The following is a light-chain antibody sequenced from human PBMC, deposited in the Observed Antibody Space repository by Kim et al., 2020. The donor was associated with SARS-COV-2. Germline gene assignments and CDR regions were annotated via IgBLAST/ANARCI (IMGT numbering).Light chain of an antibody. J-gene: IGLJ3*02. CDR1: SSDVGGYNY. V-gene: IGLV2-11*01. Sequence: PAQSVTYSGPRTSSDVGGYNYVSWYQQHPGKAPILMMYDIRKRPSGVPYRFSGSKSGNTASLTISGLQAEDEADYYCYSYAGSFWVFGGGTQLTVL. CDR3: YSYAGSFWV. CDR2: DIR.